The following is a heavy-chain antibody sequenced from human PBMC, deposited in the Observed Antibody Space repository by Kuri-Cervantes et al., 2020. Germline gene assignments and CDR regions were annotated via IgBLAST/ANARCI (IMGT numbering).Heavy chain of an antibody. CDR2: ISSSSSYI. Sequence: ETLSLTCAASGFTFSTYSMNWVRQAPGKGLEWVSSISSSSSYIYYADSVKGRFTISRDSAKNSLYLQMNSLRAEDTAVYYCARGGVTVTTILGTPWGQGTLVTVSS. D-gene: IGHD4-17*01. V-gene: IGHV3-21*03. CDR1: GFTFSTYS. J-gene: IGHJ5*02. CDR3: ARGGVTVTTILGTP.